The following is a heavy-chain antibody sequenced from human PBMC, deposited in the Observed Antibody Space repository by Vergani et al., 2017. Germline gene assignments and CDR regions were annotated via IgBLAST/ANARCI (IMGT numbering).Heavy chain of an antibody. CDR1: GFTFSSYA. D-gene: IGHD5-18*01. J-gene: IGHJ4*02. CDR2: ISGSGDNT. Sequence: EVQLLESGGGLVQPGGSLRLSCAASGFTFSSYAMSWVRQAPGKGLGWVSAISGSGDNTYYAESVKGRFTISRDNSKNTLYLQMNSLRAEDTAVYYCAKDLRFQAMVPWGFDYWGQGTLVTVSS. V-gene: IGHV3-23*01. CDR3: AKDLRFQAMVPWGFDY.